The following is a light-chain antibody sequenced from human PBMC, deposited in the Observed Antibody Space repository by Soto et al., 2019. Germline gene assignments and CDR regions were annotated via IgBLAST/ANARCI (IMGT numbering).Light chain of an antibody. CDR3: QQSYTTPRT. J-gene: IGKJ1*01. CDR1: QSIRSY. Sequence: DIEMTQSPSSLSASVGDRVTITCRASQSIRSYLNWYQQKPGNAPNLLIYAASTLQSGVPSRFSAYGSETDFTLTISNLQAEDFATDYCQQSYTTPRTFGQGTKVEVK. V-gene: IGKV1-39*01. CDR2: AAS.